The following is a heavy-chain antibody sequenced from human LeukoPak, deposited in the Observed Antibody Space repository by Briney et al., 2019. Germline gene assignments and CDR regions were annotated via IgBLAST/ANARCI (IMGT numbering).Heavy chain of an antibody. CDR3: ASAFSENDAFDI. Sequence: SQTLSLTCTVSGGSISSGGYYWSWIRQHPGKGLESIGYIYYSGSTYYNPSLKSRVTISVDTSKNQFSLKLSSVTAADTAVYYCASAFSENDAFDIWGQGTMVTVSS. V-gene: IGHV4-31*03. CDR2: IYYSGST. CDR1: GGSISSGGYY. J-gene: IGHJ3*02.